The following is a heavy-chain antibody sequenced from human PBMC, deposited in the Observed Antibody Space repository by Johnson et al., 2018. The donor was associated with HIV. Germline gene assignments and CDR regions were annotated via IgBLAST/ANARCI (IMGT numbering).Heavy chain of an antibody. Sequence: QVQLVESGGGVVQPGRSLRLSCAASGFTFSSYAMHWVRQAPGKGLEWVAVISYDGSNKYYADSVKGRFTISRDNSNNTLYLQMTNLRADDTAVFYCATVGRLTATAQSAFDIWGQGTMVMVSS. J-gene: IGHJ3*02. CDR3: ATVGRLTATAQSAFDI. CDR2: ISYDGSNK. D-gene: IGHD1-7*01. V-gene: IGHV3-30-3*01. CDR1: GFTFSSYA.